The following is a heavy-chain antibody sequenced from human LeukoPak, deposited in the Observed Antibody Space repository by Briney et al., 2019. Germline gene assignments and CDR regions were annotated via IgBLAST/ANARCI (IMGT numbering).Heavy chain of an antibody. Sequence: PSETLSLTCTVSGGSISSSSYYWSWIRQPPGKGLEWIGEINHSGSTNYNPSLKSRVTISVDTSKNQFSLKLSSVTAADTAVYYCAREITMVRGVITINWFDPWGQGTLVTVSS. CDR1: GGSISSSSYY. CDR2: INHSGST. CDR3: AREITMVRGVITINWFDP. D-gene: IGHD3-10*01. V-gene: IGHV4-39*07. J-gene: IGHJ5*02.